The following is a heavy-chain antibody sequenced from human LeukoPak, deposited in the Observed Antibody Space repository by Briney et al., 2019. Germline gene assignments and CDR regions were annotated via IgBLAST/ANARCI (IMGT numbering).Heavy chain of an antibody. J-gene: IGHJ5*01. CDR1: GFMFSDYA. CDR2: IGHIRDQNT. V-gene: IGHV3-23*01. D-gene: IGHD3-22*01. CDR3: SKDRRRYYFSSSGYFFDS. Sequence: GGSLRLSCAASGFMFSDYAMSWVRQIPGKAPEWVATIGHIRDQNTYYADSVKGRFTISRDNSEDVVYLQMDRLRAEDGAIYFCSKDRRRYYFSSSGYFFDSWGQGSLVTVSS.